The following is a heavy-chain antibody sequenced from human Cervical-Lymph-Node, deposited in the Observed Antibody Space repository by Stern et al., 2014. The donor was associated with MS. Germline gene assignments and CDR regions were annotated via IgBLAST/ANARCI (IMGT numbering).Heavy chain of an antibody. CDR3: ARGAVAGYMWFDP. V-gene: IGHV5-51*03. CDR1: GYSFTSYW. D-gene: IGHD6-13*01. J-gene: IGHJ5*02. CDR2: IYPDDSDT. Sequence: EVQLVESGAEVKKPGESLKISCEGSGYSFTSYWIAWVRQMPGQGLEWMGIIYPDDSDTRYSPAFQGQVTISADKYIATAYLQWSSLKASDTAIYYCARGAVAGYMWFDPWGQGTLVTVSS.